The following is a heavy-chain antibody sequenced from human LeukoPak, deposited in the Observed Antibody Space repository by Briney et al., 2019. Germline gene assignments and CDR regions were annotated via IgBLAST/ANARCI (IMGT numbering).Heavy chain of an antibody. V-gene: IGHV3-23*01. Sequence: PGGSLRLSCAASGFTFSSYAMSWVRQAPGKGLEWVSAISGSGGSTYYAGSVKGRFTISRDNSKNTLYLQMNSLRAEDTAVYYCAKDRQWLGVFDYWGQGTLVTVSS. J-gene: IGHJ4*02. CDR3: AKDRQWLGVFDY. CDR2: ISGSGGST. CDR1: GFTFSSYA. D-gene: IGHD6-19*01.